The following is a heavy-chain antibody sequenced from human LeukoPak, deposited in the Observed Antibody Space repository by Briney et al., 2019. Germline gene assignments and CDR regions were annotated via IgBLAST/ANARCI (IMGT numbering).Heavy chain of an antibody. D-gene: IGHD1-26*01. V-gene: IGHV4-34*01. CDR2: INHSGST. CDR3: ARSGSYYNRRNWFDP. CDR1: GGSFSGYY. Sequence: SETLSLTCAVYGGSFSGYYWSSIRQPPGKGLEWIGEINHSGSTNYNPSLKSRVTISVDTSKNQFPLKLSSVTAADTAVYYCARSGSYYNRRNWFDPWGQGTLVTVSS. J-gene: IGHJ5*02.